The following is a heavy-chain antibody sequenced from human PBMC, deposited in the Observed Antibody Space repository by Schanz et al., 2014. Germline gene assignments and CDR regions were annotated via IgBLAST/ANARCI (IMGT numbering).Heavy chain of an antibody. CDR3: ARSPGDFPGWFDS. V-gene: IGHV4-30-2*01. CDR2: IYHSGST. CDR1: GGSISSGGSS. J-gene: IGHJ5*01. Sequence: QLQLQESGSGLVKPSQTLSLTCGVSGGSISSGGSSWNWIRLPPGKGLEWIGYIYHSGSTYYNPSLKSRVTISVDRSKNQFSLILNSVTAADTAVYYCARSPGDFPGWFDSRGQGTLVTVSS. D-gene: IGHD4-17*01.